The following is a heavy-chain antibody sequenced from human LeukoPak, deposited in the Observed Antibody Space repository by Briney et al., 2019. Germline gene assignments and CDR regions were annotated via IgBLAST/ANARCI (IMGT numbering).Heavy chain of an antibody. CDR1: GFTFSDHA. D-gene: IGHD1-26*01. CDR3: TGLVGAND. Sequence: GGSLRLSCAASGFTFSDHAMDWVRQAPGKGLEWVGRIRNKANSYTTEYAASVQGRFTVSRDDSKNSLYLQMNSMKTEDTAVYYCTGLVGANDWGQGTLVTVSS. V-gene: IGHV3-72*01. J-gene: IGHJ4*02. CDR2: IRNKANSYTT.